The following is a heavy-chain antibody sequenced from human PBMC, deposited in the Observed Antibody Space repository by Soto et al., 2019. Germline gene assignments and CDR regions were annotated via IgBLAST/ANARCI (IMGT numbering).Heavy chain of an antibody. CDR3: VRAGYYDSSEKYQGMDV. J-gene: IGHJ6*02. V-gene: IGHV6-1*01. Sequence: PSQTLSLTCAISWDSVSSNSVAWNWIRQSPSRGLEWLGRTYYRAKWNNDYAVSVRSRISINPDTSKNQLSLQLNSVTPEDTAVYYCVRAGYYDSSEKYQGMDVLGQGTTVTVSS. D-gene: IGHD3-22*01. CDR1: WDSVSSNSVA. CDR2: TYYRAKWNN.